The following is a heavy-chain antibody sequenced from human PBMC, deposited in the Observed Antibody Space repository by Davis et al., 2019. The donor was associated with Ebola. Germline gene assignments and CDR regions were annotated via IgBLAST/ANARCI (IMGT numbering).Heavy chain of an antibody. CDR1: RFTFSDYY. CDR2: IIDSGNA. J-gene: IGHJ4*02. CDR3: ARTTRGSGWFLDY. Sequence: GSLRLSCVASRFTFSDYYWSWIRQSPGKGLEWIGEIIDSGNANYNPSLKSRVTVSVDTSKNQFSLMMRSLTAADTAVYYCARTTRGSGWFLDYWGRGTLVTVSS. V-gene: IGHV4-34*12. D-gene: IGHD6-19*01.